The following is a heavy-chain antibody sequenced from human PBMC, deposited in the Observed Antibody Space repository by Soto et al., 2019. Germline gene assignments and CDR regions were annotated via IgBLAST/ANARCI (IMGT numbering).Heavy chain of an antibody. V-gene: IGHV4-39*01. CDR1: GGSISSSSYY. CDR3: ARLHGYCISSSCHGHYAMDV. CDR2: IYYSGST. D-gene: IGHD2-2*01. J-gene: IGHJ6*02. Sequence: SETLSLTCTFSGGSISSSSYYWGWIRQPPGKGLEWIGSIYYSGSTYYNPSLKSRVTISVDTSKNQFSLKVTSVTAADTAVYYCARLHGYCISSSCHGHYAMDVWGQGTTVTVSS.